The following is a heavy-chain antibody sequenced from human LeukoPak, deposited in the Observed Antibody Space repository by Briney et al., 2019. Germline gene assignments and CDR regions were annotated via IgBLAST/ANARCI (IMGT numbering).Heavy chain of an antibody. D-gene: IGHD6-13*01. V-gene: IGHV3-53*01. Sequence: GGSLRLSCAASGFTVSSNYMSWVRQAPGKGLEWVSVIYSGGSTYYADSVKGRFTISRDNSKNTLFLQMNSLRAEDTAVYYYARGAYSSSWYFDYWGPGTLVTVSS. CDR1: GFTVSSNY. CDR3: ARGAYSSSWYFDY. J-gene: IGHJ4*02. CDR2: IYSGGST.